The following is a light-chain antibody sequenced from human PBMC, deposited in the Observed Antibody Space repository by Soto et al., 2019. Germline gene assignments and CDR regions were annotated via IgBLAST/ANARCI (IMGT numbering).Light chain of an antibody. J-gene: IGLJ2*01. Sequence: QSVLTQPPSVSGAPGQRVTISCTGSSSNIGAGYDVHWYQQLPGTAPKLLIYANYNRPSGVPDRFSGSKSGTSASLAITGLQAEDEADYYCQSYDSGLSGVVFGGGTKVTVL. CDR3: QSYDSGLSGVV. CDR1: SSNIGAGYD. CDR2: ANY. V-gene: IGLV1-40*01.